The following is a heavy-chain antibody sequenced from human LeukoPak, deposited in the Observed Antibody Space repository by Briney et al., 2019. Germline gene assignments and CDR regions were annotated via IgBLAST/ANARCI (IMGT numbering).Heavy chain of an antibody. CDR1: GYTFTSYD. CDR2: MNPNSGNT. CDR3: AIFPTWMVRGHSDY. D-gene: IGHD3-10*01. V-gene: IGHV1-8*01. Sequence: ASVKVSCKASGYTFTSYDINWVRQATGQGLEWMGWMNPNSGNTGYAQKFQGRVTMTRNTSISTAYMELSSLRSEDTAVYYCAIFPTWMVRGHSDYWGQGTLVTVSS. J-gene: IGHJ4*02.